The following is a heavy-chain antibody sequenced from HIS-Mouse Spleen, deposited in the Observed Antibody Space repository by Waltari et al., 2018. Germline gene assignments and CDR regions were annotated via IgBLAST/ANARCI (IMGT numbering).Heavy chain of an antibody. J-gene: IGHJ3*02. D-gene: IGHD1-1*01. CDR1: GFTFSSYW. CDR2: MKSGGGST. V-gene: IGHV3-74*01. CDR3: ARDLELDAFDI. Sequence: EVQLVESGGGLVQPGGSLRLSCAASGFTFSSYWVHWVRQAPGKGLVWVSRMKSGGGSTSYADAVKGRSTISRDNAKNTLYLQMNSLRAEDTAVYYCARDLELDAFDIWGQGTMVTVSS.